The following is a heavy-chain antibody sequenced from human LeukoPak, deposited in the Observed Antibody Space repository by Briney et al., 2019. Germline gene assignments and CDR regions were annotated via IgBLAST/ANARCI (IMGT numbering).Heavy chain of an antibody. CDR3: AGRGITIFGVVYSEFWFDP. V-gene: IGHV4-39*01. CDR2: IYYSGST. CDR1: GGSISSSSYY. D-gene: IGHD3-3*01. Sequence: SETLSLTCTVSGGSISSSSYYWGWIRQPPGKGLEWIGSIYYSGSTYYNPSLKSRVTISVDTSKNQLSLKLSSVTAADTAVYYCAGRGITIFGVVYSEFWFDPWGQGTLVTVSS. J-gene: IGHJ5*02.